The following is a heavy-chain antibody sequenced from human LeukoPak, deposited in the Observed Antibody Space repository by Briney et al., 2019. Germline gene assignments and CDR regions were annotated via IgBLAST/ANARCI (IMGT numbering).Heavy chain of an antibody. CDR2: IYHSRST. CDR1: GASISSSNW. J-gene: IGHJ5*02. D-gene: IGHD3-10*01. Sequence: PSGTLSLTCAVSGASISSSNWWCWVRQPPGKGLGWIGEIYHSRSTNYNPSLKSRVTLSVHKSNNHFSPKLSFVTAADTAVYYCARYYYCSSIYCKFDPCGQGTLVTVSS. V-gene: IGHV4-4*02. CDR3: ARYYYCSSIYCKFDP.